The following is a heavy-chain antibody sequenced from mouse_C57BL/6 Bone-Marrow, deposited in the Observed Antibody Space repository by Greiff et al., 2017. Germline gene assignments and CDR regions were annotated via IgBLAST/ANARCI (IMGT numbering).Heavy chain of an antibody. CDR2: IYPGGGDT. CDR3: GLCYGYAGYFDV. CDR1: GYAFTSYG. V-gene: IGHV1-81*01. J-gene: IGHJ1*03. D-gene: IGHD2-2*01. Sequence: QVQLQQSGPELARPGASVKLSCKASGYAFTSYGISWVKQRPGQGLEWIGQIYPGGGDTYYNEKFKGKATLTADKSSSTAYMELRSLTSEPSAVYCCGLCYGYAGYFDVWGTGTTVTVSS.